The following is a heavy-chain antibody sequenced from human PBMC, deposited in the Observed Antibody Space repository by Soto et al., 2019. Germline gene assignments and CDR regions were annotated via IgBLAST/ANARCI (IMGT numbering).Heavy chain of an antibody. CDR1: GFVFDRHA. J-gene: IGHJ2*01. Sequence: EMQLLESGGGLAQTGRSLRLSCAASGFVFDRHAINWVRQAPGKGLEWVSGISAGGQHTYYADSVKGWFTISRDYSKNSVSLHLDSLRADDTAVYYCVGDQTGDLVWYVDLWGRGTVVTVSS. CDR2: ISAGGQHT. CDR3: VGDQTGDLVWYVDL. V-gene: IGHV3-23*01. D-gene: IGHD3-16*01.